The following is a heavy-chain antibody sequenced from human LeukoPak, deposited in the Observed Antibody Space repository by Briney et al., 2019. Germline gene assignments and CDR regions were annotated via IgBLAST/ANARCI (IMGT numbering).Heavy chain of an antibody. J-gene: IGHJ4*02. CDR1: GYTFTGYY. Sequence: ASVKVSCKASGYTFTGYYMHWVRQAPGQGLEWMGWINPNSGGTNYAQKFQGRVTMTRDTSISTAYMELSRLRSDDTAVYYCARDLDTAIGPDDWGQETLVTVSS. D-gene: IGHD5-18*01. V-gene: IGHV1-2*02. CDR3: ARDLDTAIGPDD. CDR2: INPNSGGT.